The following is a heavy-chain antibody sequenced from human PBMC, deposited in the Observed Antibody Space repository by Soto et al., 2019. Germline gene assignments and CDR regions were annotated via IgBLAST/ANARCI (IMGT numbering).Heavy chain of an antibody. V-gene: IGHV3-21*01. J-gene: IGHJ2*01. Sequence: EVQLVESGGGLVKPGGSLRLSCAASGFTFSSYSMNWVRQAPGKGLEWVSSISSSSSYIYYAESVKGRFTISRDNAKNSLYLQMNSLRAXDTAVYYCASGGPXYYDSRYFDLWGRGTLVTVSS. CDR3: ASGGPXYYDSRYFDL. CDR1: GFTFSSYS. D-gene: IGHD3-22*01. CDR2: ISSSSSYI.